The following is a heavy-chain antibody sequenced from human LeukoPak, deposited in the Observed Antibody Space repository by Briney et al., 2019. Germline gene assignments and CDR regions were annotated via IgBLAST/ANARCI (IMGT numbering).Heavy chain of an antibody. Sequence: GESLKISCKGSGYSFTSYWIGWVRQMPGKGLGWIAIIYPGDSDTRYSPSFQGQVTTSADKSISSAYLQWSSLKASDTAIYYCAAYYYDSSGYYVFDYWGQGTLVTVSS. CDR2: IYPGDSDT. V-gene: IGHV5-51*01. J-gene: IGHJ4*02. D-gene: IGHD3-22*01. CDR1: GYSFTSYW. CDR3: AAYYYDSSGYYVFDY.